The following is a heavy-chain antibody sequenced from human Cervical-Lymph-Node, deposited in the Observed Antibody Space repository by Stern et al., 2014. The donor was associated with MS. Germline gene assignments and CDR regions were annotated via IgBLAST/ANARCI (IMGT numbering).Heavy chain of an antibody. J-gene: IGHJ4*02. CDR2: IDWDGDK. CDR1: GLSLSTGGMC. D-gene: IGHD1/OR15-1a*01. Sequence: TLNESGPALVQPTQTLTLTCTFSGLSLSTGGMCVTWIRQPLGKALEWLGLIDWDGDKYYRTPLRTRLTISKDTFKNQVVLTMTNMDPVDTATYYCARIRGTARLIDYWGQGTLVTVSS. V-gene: IGHV2-70*01. CDR3: ARIRGTARLIDY.